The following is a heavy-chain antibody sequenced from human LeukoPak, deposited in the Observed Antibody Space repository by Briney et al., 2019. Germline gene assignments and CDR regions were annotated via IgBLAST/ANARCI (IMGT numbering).Heavy chain of an antibody. J-gene: IGHJ4*02. D-gene: IGHD3-10*01. Sequence: NPSETLSLTCGVYGGSFSGYYWSWIRQPPGKGLEWVWEISHSGSSIYYPYLKSRVTISVDASTNQYPLKLSYVTAAGAAVFYCSRAKRIIMVRGVITRYFDYWGQGSLLTV. CDR2: ISHSGSS. V-gene: IGHV4-34*01. CDR1: GGSFSGYY. CDR3: SRAKRIIMVRGVITRYFDY.